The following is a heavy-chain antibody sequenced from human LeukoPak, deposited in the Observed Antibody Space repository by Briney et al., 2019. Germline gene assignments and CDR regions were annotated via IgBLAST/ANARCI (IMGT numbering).Heavy chain of an antibody. CDR1: GGSFSGYY. V-gene: IGHV4-34*01. D-gene: IGHD2-2*01. CDR3: VRLAQCVGSSCFAVHF. Sequence: SETLSLTCAVYGGSFSGYYWTWIRQPPGKGLEWIGSMYHSESTYYNPSLQSRVTLSADTSNNQFSLRLTSVTAADTAVYYCVRLAQCVGSSCFAVHFWGQGTLVHVS. CDR2: MYHSEST. J-gene: IGHJ4*02.